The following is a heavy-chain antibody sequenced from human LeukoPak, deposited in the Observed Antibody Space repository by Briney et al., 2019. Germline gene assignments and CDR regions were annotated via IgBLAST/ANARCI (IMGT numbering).Heavy chain of an antibody. CDR3: ARGYCSSSTCDTPFDY. Sequence: GASVKVSCKATGYTFTSYFLHWERQAPGQGLEWMGIINPSGGSTTYAQKFQGRVTMTRDMSTSTVYMELSSLRSEDTAIYYCARGYCSSSTCDTPFDYWGQGTLVTVSS. CDR1: GYTFTSYF. J-gene: IGHJ4*02. D-gene: IGHD2-2*02. V-gene: IGHV1-46*01. CDR2: INPSGGST.